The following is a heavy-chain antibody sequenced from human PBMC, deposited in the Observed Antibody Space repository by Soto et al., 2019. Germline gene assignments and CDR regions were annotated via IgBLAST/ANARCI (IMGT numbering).Heavy chain of an antibody. J-gene: IGHJ4*02. Sequence: GESLKISGKGSGYSFAGYWITWVRQKPGKGLEWMGRIDPSDSQTYCSPSFRGHVTISVTKSITTVFLQWSSLRASDTAMYYCARQIYDSDTGPNFQYYFDSWGQGTPVTVSS. CDR2: IDPSDSQT. CDR1: GYSFAGYW. D-gene: IGHD3-22*01. CDR3: ARQIYDSDTGPNFQYYFDS. V-gene: IGHV5-10-1*01.